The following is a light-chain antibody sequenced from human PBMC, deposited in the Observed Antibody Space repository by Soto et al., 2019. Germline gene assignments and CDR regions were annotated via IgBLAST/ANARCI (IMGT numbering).Light chain of an antibody. V-gene: IGLV1-44*01. CDR1: SSNIGSNT. CDR3: AAWDGSLNGYV. Sequence: QSVLTQPPSASGTPGQRVTISCSGSSSNIGSNTVNWYQQLPGTAPKLLIYSNNQRPSGVPDRFSGSKSGTSASLAISGLQSEDEADYYCAAWDGSLNGYVFGTGTKV. CDR2: SNN. J-gene: IGLJ1*01.